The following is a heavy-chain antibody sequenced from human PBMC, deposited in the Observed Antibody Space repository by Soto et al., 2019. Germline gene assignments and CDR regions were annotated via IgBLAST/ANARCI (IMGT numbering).Heavy chain of an antibody. Sequence: GGSLRLSCAAPGFTFSSYSMNWVRQAPGKGLEWVSSISSSSSYIYYADSVKGRFTISRDNAKNSLYLQMNSLRAEDTAVYYCARERRHVLRFLEWAHYGMDVWGQGTTVTVSS. D-gene: IGHD3-3*01. J-gene: IGHJ6*02. CDR2: ISSSSSYI. CDR3: ARERRHVLRFLEWAHYGMDV. V-gene: IGHV3-21*01. CDR1: GFTFSSYS.